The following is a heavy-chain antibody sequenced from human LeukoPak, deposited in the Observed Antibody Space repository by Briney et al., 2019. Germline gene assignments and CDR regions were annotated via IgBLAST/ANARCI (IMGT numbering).Heavy chain of an antibody. J-gene: IGHJ6*02. D-gene: IGHD6-19*01. CDR3: AGEGTHGGSSGWYRDYYYGMDV. Sequence: PGGSLRLSCAASGFTFSDYYMSWIRQAPGKGLEWVSYISSSGSTIYYADSVKGRFTISRDNAKNSLYLQMNSLRAEDTAVYYCAGEGTHGGSSGWYRDYYYGMDVWGQGTTVTVSS. CDR1: GFTFSDYY. V-gene: IGHV3-11*01. CDR2: ISSSGSTI.